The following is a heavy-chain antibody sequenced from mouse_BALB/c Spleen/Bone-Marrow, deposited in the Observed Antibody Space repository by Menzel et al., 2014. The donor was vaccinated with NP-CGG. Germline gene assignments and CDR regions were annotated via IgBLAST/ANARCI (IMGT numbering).Heavy chain of an antibody. D-gene: IGHD4-1*01. J-gene: IGHJ2*01. V-gene: IGHV5-17*02. CDR2: ISSGSSTI. Sequence: DVQLVESGGGLVQPGGSRKLSCAASGFTFSSFGMHWVRQAPEKGLEWVAYISSGSSTIYYADTVKGRFTIPRDNPKNTLFLQMTSLRSEDTAMYYCATGTRDYWGQGTTLTVSS. CDR3: ATGTRDY. CDR1: GFTFSSFG.